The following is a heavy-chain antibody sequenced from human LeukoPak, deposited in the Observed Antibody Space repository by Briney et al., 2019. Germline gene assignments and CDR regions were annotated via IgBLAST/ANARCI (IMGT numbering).Heavy chain of an antibody. Sequence: PSETLSLTCTVSSGSISSSSYYWGWIRQPPGKGLEWIGSIYYSGSTYYNPSLKSRVTISVDTSKNQFSLKLSSVTAADTAVYYCARQAYSNHHFDYWGQGTLVTVSS. CDR1: SGSISSSSYY. D-gene: IGHD4-11*01. CDR2: IYYSGST. V-gene: IGHV4-39*01. CDR3: ARQAYSNHHFDY. J-gene: IGHJ4*02.